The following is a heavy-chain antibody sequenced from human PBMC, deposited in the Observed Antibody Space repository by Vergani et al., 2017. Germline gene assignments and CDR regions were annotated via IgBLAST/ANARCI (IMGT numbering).Heavy chain of an antibody. V-gene: IGHV1-69*12. CDR2: IIPIFGTA. J-gene: IGHJ3*02. Sequence: QVQLVQSGAEVKKPGSSVKVSCKASGGTFSSYAISWVRQAPGQGLEWMGGIIPIFGTANYAQKFQGRVTITADESTSTAYMELSSLRSEDTAVYYCARELHYDDSSGYYYVDAFDIWGQGTMVTVSS. CDR1: GGTFSSYA. D-gene: IGHD3-22*01. CDR3: ARELHYDDSSGYYYVDAFDI.